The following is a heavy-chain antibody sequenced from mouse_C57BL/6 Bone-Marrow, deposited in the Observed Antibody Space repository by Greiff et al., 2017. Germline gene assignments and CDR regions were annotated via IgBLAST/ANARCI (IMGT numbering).Heavy chain of an antibody. CDR1: GYTFTSYW. V-gene: IGHV1-72*01. Sequence: QVQLQQPGAELVKPGASVKLSCKASGYTFTSYWMHWVKQRPGRGLESIGRIDPNSGGTKYNEKFKSKATLTVDKPSSTAYMQLSSLTSEDSAVYYCAREVGYYYGPYWYFDVWGTGTTVTVSS. J-gene: IGHJ1*03. CDR3: AREVGYYYGPYWYFDV. CDR2: IDPNSGGT. D-gene: IGHD1-1*01.